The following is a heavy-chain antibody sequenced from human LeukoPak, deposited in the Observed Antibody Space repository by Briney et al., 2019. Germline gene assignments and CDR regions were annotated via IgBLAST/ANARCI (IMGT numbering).Heavy chain of an antibody. CDR1: GFTFSSYS. CDR2: ISSSSSYI. CDR3: ARGIVSGYYEWFQH. D-gene: IGHD3-22*01. J-gene: IGHJ1*01. Sequence: GALRLSCAASGFTFSSYSMNWVRQAPGKGLEWVSSISSSSSYIYYADSVKGRFTISRDNAKNSLYLQMNSLRAEDTAVYYCARGIVSGYYEWFQHWGQGTLVTVSS. V-gene: IGHV3-21*01.